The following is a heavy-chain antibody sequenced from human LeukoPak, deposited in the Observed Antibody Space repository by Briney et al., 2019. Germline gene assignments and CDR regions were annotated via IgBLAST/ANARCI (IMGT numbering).Heavy chain of an antibody. D-gene: IGHD3-10*01. CDR2: ISYDGSNK. V-gene: IGHV3-30*03. CDR3: ATNYGSGSYPFDY. J-gene: IGHJ4*02. CDR1: GFTFSSYG. Sequence: PGGSLRLSCAASGFTFSSYGMHWVRQAPGKGLEWVAVISYDGSNKYYADSVKGRFTISRDNSKNTLYLQMNSLRAEDTAVYYCATNYGSGSYPFDYWGQGTLVTVSP.